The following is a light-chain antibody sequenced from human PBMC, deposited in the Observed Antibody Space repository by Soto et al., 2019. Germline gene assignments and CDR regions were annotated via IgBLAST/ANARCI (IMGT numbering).Light chain of an antibody. J-gene: IGKJ3*01. CDR1: QSISTY. V-gene: IGKV1-39*01. CDR2: DAS. Sequence: IQMTQSPSSLSASVGDRVTITCRASQSISTYLNWYQLKPGKAPKLLIYDASSLESGVPSRFSGSESGTDFTLNISDLRPEDFATYYCQQSFSIPFTFGPGTKVDI. CDR3: QQSFSIPFT.